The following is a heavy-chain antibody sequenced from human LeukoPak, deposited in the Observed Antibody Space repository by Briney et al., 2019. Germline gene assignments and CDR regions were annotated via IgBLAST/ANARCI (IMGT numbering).Heavy chain of an antibody. CDR2: ISGSGGST. CDR3: AKDSGYSYGYGSVDY. D-gene: IGHD5-18*01. CDR1: GFTFSSYA. J-gene: IGHJ4*02. Sequence: GGSLRLSCAASGFTFSSYAISWVRQAPGKGLEWVSAISGSGGSTYYADSVKGRFTISRDNSKNTLYLQMNSLRAEDTAVYYCAKDSGYSYGYGSVDYWGQGTLVTVSS. V-gene: IGHV3-23*01.